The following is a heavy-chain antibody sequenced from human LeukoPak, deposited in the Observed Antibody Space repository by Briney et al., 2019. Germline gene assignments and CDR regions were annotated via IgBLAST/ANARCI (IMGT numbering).Heavy chain of an antibody. CDR2: IGTSASAI. D-gene: IGHD3-16*01. CDR3: ARLGGETTRFDL. Sequence: SGGSLRLSCAASGFTFSDYYMSWIRQAPGKGLEWVSYIGTSASAIYYADSVKGRFTISRDNAENSLYLQMNSLRAEDTALYYCARLGGETTRFDLWGQGALVTVSS. V-gene: IGHV3-11*04. J-gene: IGHJ4*02. CDR1: GFTFSDYY.